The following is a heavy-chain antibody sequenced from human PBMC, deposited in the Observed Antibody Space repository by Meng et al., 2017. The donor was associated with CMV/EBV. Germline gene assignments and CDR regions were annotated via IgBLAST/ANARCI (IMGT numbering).Heavy chain of an antibody. CDR2: ISWNSGSI. J-gene: IGHJ4*02. V-gene: IGHV3-9*01. D-gene: IGHD3-3*01. CDR3: AKDHDFWSGYSYYFDY. Sequence: GGSLRLSCAASGFTFDDYAMHWVRQAPGKGLEWVSGISWNSGSIGYADSVKGRFTISRDNAKNSLYLQMNSLRAEDTALYDCAKDHDFWSGYSYYFDYWGQGTLVTVSS. CDR1: GFTFDDYA.